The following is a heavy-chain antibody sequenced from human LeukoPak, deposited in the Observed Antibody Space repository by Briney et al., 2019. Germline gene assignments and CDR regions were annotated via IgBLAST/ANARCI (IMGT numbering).Heavy chain of an antibody. J-gene: IGHJ4*02. CDR2: ISSRGDSI. V-gene: IGHV3-48*03. Sequence: GGSLRLSCAASGFTFSRYEMNWVRQAPGKGLEWVSYISSRGDSINYADSVKGRFTISRDNAKNSLYLQMNSLRVEDTAVYYCARDSYGGSSEFDYWGRGTLVTVSS. D-gene: IGHD4-23*01. CDR1: GFTFSRYE. CDR3: ARDSYGGSSEFDY.